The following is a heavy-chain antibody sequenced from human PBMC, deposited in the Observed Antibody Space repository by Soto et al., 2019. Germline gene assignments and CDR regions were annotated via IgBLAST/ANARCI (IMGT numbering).Heavy chain of an antibody. V-gene: IGHV3-23*01. CDR1: GFTFSSYA. Sequence: PVGSLRLSCAASGFTFSSYAMSWVRQAPGKGLEWVSAISGSGGSTYYADSVKGRFTISRDNSKNTLYLQMNSLRAEDTAVYYCAKGNVYYDILTGYYGWDYYYYYMDVWGKGTTVTVSS. CDR3: AKGNVYYDILTGYYGWDYYYYYMDV. D-gene: IGHD3-9*01. CDR2: ISGSGGST. J-gene: IGHJ6*03.